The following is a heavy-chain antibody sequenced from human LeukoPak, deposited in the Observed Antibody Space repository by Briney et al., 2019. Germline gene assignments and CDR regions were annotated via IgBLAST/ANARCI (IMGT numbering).Heavy chain of an antibody. CDR1: GFTLSSYS. CDR3: AKDQGGSYSSDAFDI. J-gene: IGHJ3*02. CDR2: ISGSGGST. Sequence: GGSLRLSCAASGFTLSSYSMNWVRQAPGKGLEWVSAISGSGGSTYYADSVKGRFTISRDNSKNTLYLQMNSLRAEDTAVYYCAKDQGGSYSSDAFDIWGQGTIVTVSS. D-gene: IGHD1-26*01. V-gene: IGHV3-23*01.